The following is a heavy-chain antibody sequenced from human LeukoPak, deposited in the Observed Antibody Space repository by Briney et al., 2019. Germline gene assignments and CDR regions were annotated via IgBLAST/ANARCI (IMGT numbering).Heavy chain of an antibody. CDR2: INHSGST. V-gene: IGHV4-34*01. CDR3: ARGARGRYYYGSGSSNTGDYYFDY. CDR1: GGSFSGYY. Sequence: PSETLSLTCAVYGGSFSGYYWSWIRQPPGKGLEWIGEINHSGSTNYNPSLKSRVTISVDTSKNQFSLKLSSVTAADTAVYYCARGARGRYYYGSGSSNTGDYYFDYWGQGTLVTVSS. D-gene: IGHD3-10*01. J-gene: IGHJ4*02.